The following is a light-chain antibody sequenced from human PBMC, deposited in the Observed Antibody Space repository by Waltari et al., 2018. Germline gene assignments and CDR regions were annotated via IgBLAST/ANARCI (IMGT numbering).Light chain of an antibody. CDR1: QGATSN. CDR2: DAS. CDR3: QQYNNWPPK. V-gene: IGKV3-15*01. Sequence: ETVMTQSPATLSLSPVERATLSCRASQGATSNLAWYQQRPDQAPTLLIYDASTRAAGVSARFSGSGSATEFTLTISSLQSEDFAVYYCQQYNNWPPKIGQGTKVEIK. J-gene: IGKJ1*01.